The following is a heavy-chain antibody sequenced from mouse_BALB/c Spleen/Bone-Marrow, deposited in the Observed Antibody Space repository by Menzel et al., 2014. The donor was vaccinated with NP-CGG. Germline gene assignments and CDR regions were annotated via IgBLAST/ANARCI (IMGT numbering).Heavy chain of an antibody. Sequence: EVQLVESGGGLVKPGGSLKLSCAASGFTFSSYAMSWVRQTPEKRLEWVATISSGGSYTYYPDSVKGRFTISRDNAKNTLYLQMSSLRSEDTAMYYCARGGGYDWYFDVWGAATTVPVSS. J-gene: IGHJ1*01. CDR1: GFTFSSYA. CDR3: ARGGGYDWYFDV. V-gene: IGHV5-9-3*01. D-gene: IGHD2-2*01. CDR2: ISSGGSYT.